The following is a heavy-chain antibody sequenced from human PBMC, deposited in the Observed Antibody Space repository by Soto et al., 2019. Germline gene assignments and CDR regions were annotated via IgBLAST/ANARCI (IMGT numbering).Heavy chain of an antibody. CDR3: ARTTRTPGYCSSIGCLPRYYYGMDV. Sequence: QVQLVQSGAEVKKPGASVKVSCKASGYTFTSYGITWVRQAPGQGLEWMGWISAYNGNTNYAQKLQGRVTMTTDTSTSTAYMELRSLRSNDTAVYYCARTTRTPGYCSSIGCLPRYYYGMDVWGQGTTVTVSS. CDR1: GYTFTSYG. V-gene: IGHV1-18*01. D-gene: IGHD2-2*01. CDR2: ISAYNGNT. J-gene: IGHJ6*02.